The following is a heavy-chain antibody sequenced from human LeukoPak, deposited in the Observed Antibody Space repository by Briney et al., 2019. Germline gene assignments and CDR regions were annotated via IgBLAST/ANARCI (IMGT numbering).Heavy chain of an antibody. Sequence: PGGSLRLSCAASGFTFSSYAMSWVRRTPGKGLEWVSSISSGGGNTYYADSVKGRFTISRDNPKITLYLQMNSLRAEDTAIYYCAREWQIDYWGQGTMVTVSS. V-gene: IGHV3-23*01. CDR2: ISSGGGNT. CDR1: GFTFSSYA. CDR3: AREWQIDY. J-gene: IGHJ4*02. D-gene: IGHD3-3*01.